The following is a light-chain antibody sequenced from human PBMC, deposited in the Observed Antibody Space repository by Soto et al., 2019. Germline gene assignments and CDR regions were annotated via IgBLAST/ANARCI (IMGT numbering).Light chain of an antibody. CDR2: LGS. J-gene: IGKJ1*01. V-gene: IGKV2-28*01. Sequence: EMVITQSPLSLPVTYRPPVFISCRSSQGLLHSNGYNYLDWYLQKPGQSPQLLIYLGSNRASGVPDRFSGSGSGTDFTLKISRVQAEDVGVYYRMQPLQSWTFGKWTKVDIK. CDR3: MQPLQSWT. CDR1: QGLLHSNGYNY.